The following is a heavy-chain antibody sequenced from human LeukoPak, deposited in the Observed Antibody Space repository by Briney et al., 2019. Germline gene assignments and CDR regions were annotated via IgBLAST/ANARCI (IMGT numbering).Heavy chain of an antibody. J-gene: IGHJ4*02. D-gene: IGHD6-19*01. Sequence: SETLSRTCAVYGGSFSGYYWSWIRQPPGKGLEWIGEINHSGGTNYNPSLKSRVTISVDTSKNQFSLQLRSVTAADTAVYYCARDGGYNSGWPYFDYWGQGTLVPVSS. V-gene: IGHV4-34*01. CDR3: ARDGGYNSGWPYFDY. CDR1: GGSFSGYY. CDR2: INHSGGT.